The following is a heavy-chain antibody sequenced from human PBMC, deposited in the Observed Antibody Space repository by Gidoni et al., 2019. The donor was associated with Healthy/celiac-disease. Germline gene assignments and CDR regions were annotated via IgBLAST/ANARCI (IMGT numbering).Heavy chain of an antibody. CDR2: ISSSGRTI. V-gene: IGHV3-11*01. CDR3: ARDAAAAGTWYYFDY. Sequence: QVHLVKSGGGLVKPGGSLRLSCAASGFTFSDYYMRWIIQAPGKGLEWVSYISSSGRTIYYADSGKGRFTISRDNAKNSLDLQMNSLRAEDTAVYYCARDAAAAGTWYYFDYWGQGTLVTVSS. D-gene: IGHD6-13*01. J-gene: IGHJ4*02. CDR1: GFTFSDYY.